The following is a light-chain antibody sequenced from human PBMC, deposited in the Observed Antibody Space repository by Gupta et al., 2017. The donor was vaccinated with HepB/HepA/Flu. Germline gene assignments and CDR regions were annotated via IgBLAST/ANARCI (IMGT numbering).Light chain of an antibody. CDR3: NSFRSGYTLVV. J-gene: IGLJ3*02. Sequence: QSALTQPASVSGSPGQSITISCTGSSSDIGGFDAVSWYQQYPGKAPKLLIYSVSNRPSGVSYRFSGSKSGSTASLTISGLQPEDEDNYYCNSFRSGYTLVVFGGGTKLTVL. CDR2: SVS. CDR1: SSDIGGFDA. V-gene: IGLV2-14*01.